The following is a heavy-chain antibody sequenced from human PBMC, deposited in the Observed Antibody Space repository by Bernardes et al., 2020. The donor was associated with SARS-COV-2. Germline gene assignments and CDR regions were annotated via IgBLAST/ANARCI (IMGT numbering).Heavy chain of an antibody. CDR2: ISFDASST. CDR3: VRSSGSYYADY. J-gene: IGHJ4*02. Sequence: GGSLRLSCAASGFTFSSYWMHWVRQAPGKGLVWVSRISFDASSTSYADSVKGRFTISRDNAKNTLYLQMNSLRVEDTALYYCVRSSGSYYADYWGQGTLVSVSS. V-gene: IGHV3-74*01. D-gene: IGHD1-26*01. CDR1: GFTFSSYW.